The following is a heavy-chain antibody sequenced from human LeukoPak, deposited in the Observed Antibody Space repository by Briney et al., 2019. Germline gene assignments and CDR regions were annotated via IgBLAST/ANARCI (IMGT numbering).Heavy chain of an antibody. CDR3: ARDRRYYDSSGYSGAFDI. CDR1: GYTFTSYD. V-gene: IGHV1-18*01. D-gene: IGHD3-22*01. J-gene: IGHJ3*02. CDR2: ISAYNGNT. Sequence: ASVKVSCKASGYTFTSYDINWVRQATGQGLEWMGWISAYNGNTNYAQKLQGRVTMTTDTSTSTAYMELRSLRSDDTAVYYCARDRRYYDSSGYSGAFDIWGQGTMVTVSS.